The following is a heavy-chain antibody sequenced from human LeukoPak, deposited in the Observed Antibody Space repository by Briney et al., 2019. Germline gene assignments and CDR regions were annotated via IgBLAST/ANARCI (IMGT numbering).Heavy chain of an antibody. Sequence: GGSLRLSCAASGFTFRSFAMSWVRQAPGKGLEWVSGIGSGRTTFYADSVKGRFTISRDNSKNTLYLQMNSLRAEDTAIYYCAKKEGDTYFSWYMDVWGKGTTVTVS. J-gene: IGHJ6*03. D-gene: IGHD2-21*01. V-gene: IGHV3-23*01. CDR3: AKKEGDTYFSWYMDV. CDR1: GFTFRSFA. CDR2: IGSGRTT.